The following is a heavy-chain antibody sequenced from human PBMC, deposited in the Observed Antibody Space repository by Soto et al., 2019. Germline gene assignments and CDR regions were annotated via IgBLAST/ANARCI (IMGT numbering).Heavy chain of an antibody. V-gene: IGHV1-24*01. CDR1: GYTLTELS. CDR3: ATGGYSYGWNYYYYYGMDV. D-gene: IGHD5-18*01. Sequence: GASVKVSCAVSGYTLTELSMHWVRQAPGKGLEWMGGFDPEDGETIYAQKFQGRVTMTEDTSTDTAYMELSSLRSEDTAVYYCATGGYSYGWNYYYYYGMDVWGQGTTVTVSS. J-gene: IGHJ6*02. CDR2: FDPEDGET.